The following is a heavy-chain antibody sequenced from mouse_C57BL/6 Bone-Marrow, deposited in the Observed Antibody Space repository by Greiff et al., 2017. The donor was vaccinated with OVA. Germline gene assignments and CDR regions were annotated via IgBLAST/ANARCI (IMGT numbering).Heavy chain of an antibody. CDR1: GFSLTSYG. D-gene: IGHD2-1*01. CDR2: IWSGGST. V-gene: IGHV2-2*01. Sequence: QVQLKESGPGLVQPSQRLSITCTVSGFSLTSYGVHWVRQSPGKGLEWLGVIWSGGSTDYNAAFISRLSISKDNSKSQVFFKMNSLQADDTAIYYCARKGGNYPYWYFDVWGTGTTVTVSS. CDR3: ARKGGNYPYWYFDV. J-gene: IGHJ1*03.